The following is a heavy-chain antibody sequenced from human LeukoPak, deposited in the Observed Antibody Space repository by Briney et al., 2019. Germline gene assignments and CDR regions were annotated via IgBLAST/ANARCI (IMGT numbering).Heavy chain of an antibody. CDR3: ARDGRGSSWYHTPYWYFDL. Sequence: PSETLSLTCTVSGGSISSYYWSWIRQPPGKGLEWIGYIYYSGSTNYNPSLKSRVTISVDTSKNQFSLKLSSVTAADTAVYYCARDGRGSSWYHTPYWYFDLWGRGTLVTVSS. CDR2: IYYSGST. V-gene: IGHV4-59*01. J-gene: IGHJ2*01. CDR1: GGSISSYY. D-gene: IGHD6-13*01.